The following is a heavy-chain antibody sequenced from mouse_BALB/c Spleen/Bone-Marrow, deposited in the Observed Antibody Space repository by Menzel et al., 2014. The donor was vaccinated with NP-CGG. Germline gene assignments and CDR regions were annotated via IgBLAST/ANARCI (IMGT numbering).Heavy chain of an antibody. CDR2: ITNGGDNT. Sequence: EVQLVESGGGLVKPGGSLKLSCAASGFAFSRYDMSWVRQTPEKRLEWVAYITNGGDNTYYPDTVKGRFTISRDNPKNTLFLQMTSLRSEDTAMYYCARDVPLYDVGYFDYWGQGTTLTVAS. V-gene: IGHV5-12-1*01. CDR1: GFAFSRYD. D-gene: IGHD2-14*01. J-gene: IGHJ2*01. CDR3: ARDVPLYDVGYFDY.